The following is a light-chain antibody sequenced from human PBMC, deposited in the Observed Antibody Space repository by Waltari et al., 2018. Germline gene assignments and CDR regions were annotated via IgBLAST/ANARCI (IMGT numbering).Light chain of an antibody. CDR2: DAS. Sequence: EIVLTQSPGTLSLSPGERATLSCRASQSVSRALRTLAWYQQKPGQAPRLLSYDASTRATGMRDRFSGSGSGTDFTLTISRLEPDDFAVYYCQRYGTLPATFGQGTKVEIK. CDR3: QRYGTLPAT. V-gene: IGKV3-20*01. J-gene: IGKJ1*01. CDR1: QSVSRALRT.